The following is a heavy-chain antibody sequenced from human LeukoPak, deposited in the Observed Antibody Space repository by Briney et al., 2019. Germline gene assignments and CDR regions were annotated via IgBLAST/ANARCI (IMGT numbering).Heavy chain of an antibody. V-gene: IGHV4-4*02. D-gene: IGHD2-21*02. J-gene: IGHJ3*02. CDR3: ASRTATAPEGFDI. CDR1: RGSISSPNW. Sequence: PSEALSLTCTVSRGSISSPNWWTWVRQPPGKGLEWIGEIYHSGSTNHNPSLISRLTISLDKSKNHLSLKLSSVTAADTAVYYCASRTATAPEGFDIWGQGTMVTVSS. CDR2: IYHSGST.